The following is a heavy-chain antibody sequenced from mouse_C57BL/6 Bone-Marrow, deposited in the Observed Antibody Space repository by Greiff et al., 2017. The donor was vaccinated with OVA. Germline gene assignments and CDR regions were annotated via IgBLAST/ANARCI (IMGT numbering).Heavy chain of an antibody. CDR3: ARDPWGNYYLAY. CDR1: GYTFTDYY. D-gene: IGHD2-1*01. CDR2: INPNNGGT. V-gene: IGHV1-26*01. Sequence: EVQLQQSGPELVKPGASVKISCKASGYTFTDYYMNWVKQSHGKSLEWIGDINPNNGGTSYNQKFKGKATLTVDKSSSTAYMELRSLTSEDSAVYYCARDPWGNYYLAYWGQGTLVTVSA. J-gene: IGHJ3*01.